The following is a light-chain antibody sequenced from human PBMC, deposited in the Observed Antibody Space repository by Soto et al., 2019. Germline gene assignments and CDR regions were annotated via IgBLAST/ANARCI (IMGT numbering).Light chain of an antibody. V-gene: IGLV2-23*01. CDR3: CSYAGSRV. CDR1: SSDVGSYNL. Sequence: QSALTQPASVSGSPGQSITISCTGTSSDVGSYNLVSWYQQHPGKAPKLMIYEGSKRPSGVSNRFSGSKSGNTASLTISGLQAEDEADYYCCSYAGSRVFGRGTKLIVL. CDR2: EGS. J-gene: IGLJ3*02.